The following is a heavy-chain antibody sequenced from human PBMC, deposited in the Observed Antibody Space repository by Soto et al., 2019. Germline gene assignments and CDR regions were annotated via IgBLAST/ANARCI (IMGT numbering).Heavy chain of an antibody. J-gene: IGHJ4*02. CDR1: GFSLTTSGVG. D-gene: IGHD3-3*01. V-gene: IGHV2-5*02. CDR3: AHRVLRTVFGLVTTTAIYFDF. Sequence: QITLNESGPTQVKPRQTLTLTCTFSGFSLTTSGVGVGWIRQSPGQAPEWLALIYWDDDKRYSPSLKSRLTTTKDTSKNQVVLTMADLDTADTATYYCAHRVLRTVFGLVTTTAIYFDFWGQGTPVAVSS. CDR2: IYWDDDK.